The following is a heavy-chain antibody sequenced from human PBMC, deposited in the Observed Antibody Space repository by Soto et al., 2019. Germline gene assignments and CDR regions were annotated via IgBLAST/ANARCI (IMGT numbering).Heavy chain of an antibody. CDR2: MNPNSGNT. D-gene: IGHD5-18*01. Sequence: ASVKVSCKASGYTFTSYDINWVRQATGQGLEWMGWMNPNSGNTGYAQKFQGRVTMTRNTSISTAYMELSSLRSEDTAVYYCARGGKLSGYSYENWFDPWGQGTLVTVSS. CDR3: ARGGKLSGYSYENWFDP. J-gene: IGHJ5*02. V-gene: IGHV1-8*01. CDR1: GYTFTSYD.